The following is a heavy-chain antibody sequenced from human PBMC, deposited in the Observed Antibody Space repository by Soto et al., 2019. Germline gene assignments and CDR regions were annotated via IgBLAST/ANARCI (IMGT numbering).Heavy chain of an antibody. J-gene: IGHJ6*02. Sequence: ASVKVSCKASGYKFSSYAIHWVRQAPGQRLEWMGWINVGNGNTKYSQKFHDRVTIIRDTSADTAYMEVSSLRSEDTAVYYCARDHVVVAANYYYGMDVWGQGTTVTVSS. V-gene: IGHV1-3*01. CDR3: ARDHVVVAANYYYGMDV. CDR1: GYKFSSYA. D-gene: IGHD2-15*01. CDR2: INVGNGNT.